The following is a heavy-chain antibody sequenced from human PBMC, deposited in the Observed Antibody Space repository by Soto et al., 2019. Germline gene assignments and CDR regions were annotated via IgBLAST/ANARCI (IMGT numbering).Heavy chain of an antibody. J-gene: IGHJ4*02. CDR2: IIPIFGTA. V-gene: IGHV1-69*01. D-gene: IGHD2-8*01. CDR1: GGSFNRHT. CDR3: ARDIPPGTNGAQAY. Sequence: QVQLVQSGAEVRKPGSSVRVSCKASGGSFNRHTISWVRQAPGQGLEWMGGIIPIFGTANHAQKFQGRVTIIADESTSTVYMELSSLRSEDTAVYYCARDIPPGTNGAQAYWGQGTLVTVSS.